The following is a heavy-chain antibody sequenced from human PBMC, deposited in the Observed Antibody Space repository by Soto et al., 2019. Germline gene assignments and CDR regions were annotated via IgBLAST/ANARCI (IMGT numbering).Heavy chain of an antibody. D-gene: IGHD3-9*01. CDR2: IYYSGST. V-gene: IGHV4-59*01. CDR3: ARGYYDILTGYYDKYYFDY. CDR1: GGSISSYY. Sequence: SETLSLTCTVSGGSISSYYWSWIRQPPGKGLEWIGYIYYSGSTNYNPSLKSRVTISVDTSKNQFSLKLSSVTAADTAVYYCARGYYDILTGYYDKYYFDYWGQGTLVTVSS. J-gene: IGHJ4*02.